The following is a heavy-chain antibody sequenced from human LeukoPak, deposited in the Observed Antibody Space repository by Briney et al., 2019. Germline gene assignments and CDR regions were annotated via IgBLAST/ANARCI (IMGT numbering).Heavy chain of an antibody. CDR1: SDAITSY. CDR3: ARRPRAPDI. CDR2: IFHTGII. V-gene: IGHV4-59*01. J-gene: IGHJ3*02. Sequence: PSETLSLTCIIPSDAITSYWSWIRQPPGKGLEFLGNIFHTGIIKYNPSLGSRLTISLDTSKRQLSLRLTSVTAADTANYFCARRPRAPDIWGQGTMVIVSS.